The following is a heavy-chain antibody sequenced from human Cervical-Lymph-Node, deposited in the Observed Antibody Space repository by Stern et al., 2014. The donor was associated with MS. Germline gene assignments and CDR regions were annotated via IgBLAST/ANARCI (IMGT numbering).Heavy chain of an antibody. Sequence: MQLVQSGAEVKKPGQSLQISCTGSGFSFSTYWIAWVRQMPGKGLAWMGIIHPGDSDTRYSPSCQVQVTMSVDKSTSTAYLQWNSLKASDTAMYYCARDRSRNWNYLAYWGQGTLVTVSS. CDR2: IHPGDSDT. CDR3: ARDRSRNWNYLAY. V-gene: IGHV5-51*03. J-gene: IGHJ4*02. D-gene: IGHD1-20*01. CDR1: GFSFSTYW.